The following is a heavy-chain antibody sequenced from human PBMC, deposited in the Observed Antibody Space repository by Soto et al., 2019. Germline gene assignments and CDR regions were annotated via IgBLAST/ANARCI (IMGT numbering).Heavy chain of an antibody. CDR1: GFTFSSYW. D-gene: IGHD2-2*01. CDR3: ARTTRPVVVPAAPYNYYYYYMDV. V-gene: IGHV3-74*01. CDR2: INSDGSST. Sequence: PGGSLRLSCAASGFTFSSYWMHWVRQAPGKGLVWFSRINSDGSSTSYADSVKGRFTISRDNANNTLYLQMNSLRAEDTAVYYCARTTRPVVVPAAPYNYYYYYMDVWGKGTTVTVSS. J-gene: IGHJ6*03.